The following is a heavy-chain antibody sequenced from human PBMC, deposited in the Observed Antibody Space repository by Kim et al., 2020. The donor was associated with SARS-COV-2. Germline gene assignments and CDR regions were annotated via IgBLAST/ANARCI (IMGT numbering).Heavy chain of an antibody. Sequence: SETLSLTCTVSGGSISSYYWSWIRQPPGRGLEWLGYIYYSVTTHYSPSLKSRGTISIDTSKNQFSLRLSSVTAADTAVYYCARDRGSSGYIFGYWGQGTLATVSS. V-gene: IGHV4-59*01. J-gene: IGHJ4*02. CDR3: ARDRGSSGYIFGY. CDR1: GGSISSYY. CDR2: IYYSVTT. D-gene: IGHD3-22*01.